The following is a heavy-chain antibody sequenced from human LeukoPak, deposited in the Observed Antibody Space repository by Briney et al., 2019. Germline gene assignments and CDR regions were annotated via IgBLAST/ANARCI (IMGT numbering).Heavy chain of an antibody. CDR3: AREGFSLGLGTRIRGDYFDY. D-gene: IGHD7-27*01. V-gene: IGHV6-1*01. CDR1: GDSVSSNSAA. J-gene: IGHJ4*02. CDR2: TYYRSKWYN. Sequence: SQTLSLTCAISGDSVSSNSAAWNWIRQSPSRGLEWLGRTYYRSKWYNDYAVSVKSRITINPDTSKNQFSLQLNSVTPEDTAVYYCAREGFSLGLGTRIRGDYFDYWGQGTLVTVSS.